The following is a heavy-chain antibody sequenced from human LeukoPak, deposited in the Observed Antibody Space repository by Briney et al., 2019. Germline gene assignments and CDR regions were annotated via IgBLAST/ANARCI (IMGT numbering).Heavy chain of an antibody. D-gene: IGHD5-24*01. Sequence: GGSLRLSCAASGFTFSSYAMSWVRQAPGKGLEWVSGITGSGTSTYYADSVKGRFTISRDNAKNSLYLQMNSLRAEDTAIYYCTRVGYIDEGIDYWGQGTLVTVSS. J-gene: IGHJ4*02. V-gene: IGHV3-23*01. CDR3: TRVGYIDEGIDY. CDR1: GFTFSSYA. CDR2: ITGSGTST.